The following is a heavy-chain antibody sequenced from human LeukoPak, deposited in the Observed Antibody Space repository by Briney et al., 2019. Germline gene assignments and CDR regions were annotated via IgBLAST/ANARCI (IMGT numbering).Heavy chain of an antibody. CDR2: ISAYNGNT. Sequence: ASVKVSCKASGYTFTSYGISWVRQAPGQGPEWMGWISAYNGNTNYAQKLQGRVTMTTDTSTSTAYMELRSLRSDDTAVYYCARELYLYYDFWSGYYRNYYYYMDVWGKGPRSPSP. V-gene: IGHV1-18*01. D-gene: IGHD3-3*01. CDR1: GYTFTSYG. J-gene: IGHJ6*03. CDR3: ARELYLYYDFWSGYYRNYYYYMDV.